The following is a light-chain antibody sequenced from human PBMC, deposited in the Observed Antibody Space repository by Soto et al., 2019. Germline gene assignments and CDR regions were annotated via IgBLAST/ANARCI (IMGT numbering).Light chain of an antibody. Sequence: QAVLTQPPSASGTPGQRVTISCSGSSSNIGINYVYWYQQLPGTAPKLLIFRDNNRPSGVPDRFSGSKSGTSASLAISGLRSEDEADYYCAAWDDNLSAVVFGGGTKVTVL. CDR1: SSNIGINY. J-gene: IGLJ2*01. CDR2: RDN. CDR3: AAWDDNLSAVV. V-gene: IGLV1-47*01.